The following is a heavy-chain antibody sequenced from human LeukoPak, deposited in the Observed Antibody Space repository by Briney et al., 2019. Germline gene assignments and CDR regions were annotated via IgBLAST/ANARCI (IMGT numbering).Heavy chain of an antibody. J-gene: IGHJ4*02. CDR3: ARDKIGLTTVTTGYFDY. V-gene: IGHV3-23*01. CDR1: GFTFSSYA. D-gene: IGHD4-17*01. CDR2: ISGSGGST. Sequence: GGSLRLSCAASGFTFSSYAMSWVRQAPGKGLEWVSAISGSGGSTYYVDSVKGRFTISRDNSKNTLYLQMNSLRAEDTAVYYCARDKIGLTTVTTGYFDYWGQGTLVTVSS.